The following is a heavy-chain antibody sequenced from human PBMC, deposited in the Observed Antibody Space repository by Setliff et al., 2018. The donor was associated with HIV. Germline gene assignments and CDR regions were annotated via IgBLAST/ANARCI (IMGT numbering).Heavy chain of an antibody. D-gene: IGHD6-13*01. CDR1: GGSISSSSSY. CDR3: AGGEVRSRYVSSRAPFYHYYYYMDV. J-gene: IGHJ6*03. V-gene: IGHV4-39*01. Sequence: SETLSLTCTVSGGSISSSSSYWGWIRQPPGKGLEWIGNIYYSGSTYSSPSLKSRLTISVDTSKNQFSLKLNSVTAADTAVYYCAGGEVRSRYVSSRAPFYHYYYYMDVWGKGTTVTVSS. CDR2: IYYSGST.